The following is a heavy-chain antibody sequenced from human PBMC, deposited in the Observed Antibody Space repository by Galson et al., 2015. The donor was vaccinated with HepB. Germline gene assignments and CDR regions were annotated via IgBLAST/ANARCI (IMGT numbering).Heavy chain of an antibody. V-gene: IGHV3-7*03. Sequence: LRLSCAASGFTFSNYWMSWVRQAPGKGLEWVANIKEDGSVKYYLDSVKGRFTISRDNAKNSLYLQMNSLRAEDTAVYYCASDARAYSGEAFDIWGQGTMVTVSS. CDR2: IKEDGSVK. J-gene: IGHJ3*02. CDR1: GFTFSNYW. CDR3: ASDARAYSGEAFDI. D-gene: IGHD1-26*01.